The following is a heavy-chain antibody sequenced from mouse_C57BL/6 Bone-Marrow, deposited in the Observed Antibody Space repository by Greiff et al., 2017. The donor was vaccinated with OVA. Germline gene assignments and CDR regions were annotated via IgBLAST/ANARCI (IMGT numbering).Heavy chain of an antibody. V-gene: IGHV1-55*01. CDR1: GYTFTSYW. CDR2: IYPGSGST. J-gene: IGHJ3*01. Sequence: QVQLQQPGAELVKPGASVKMSCKASGYTFTSYWITWVKQRLGQGLEWIGDIYPGSGSTNYNEKFKSKATLTVDTSSSTAYMQLSSLTSEDSAVYYCARPGGNYRSFAYWGQGTLVTVSA. D-gene: IGHD2-1*01. CDR3: ARPGGNYRSFAY.